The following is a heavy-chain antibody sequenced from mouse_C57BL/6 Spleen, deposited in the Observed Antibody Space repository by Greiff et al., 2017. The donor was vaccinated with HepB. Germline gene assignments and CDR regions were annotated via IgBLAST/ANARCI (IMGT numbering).Heavy chain of an antibody. CDR2: ISNLAYSI. V-gene: IGHV5-15*01. CDR3: AREGEGYFDV. Sequence: EVKLMESGGGLVQPGGSLKLSCAASGFTFSDYGMAWVRQAPRKGPEWVAFISNLAYSIYYADTVTGRFTISRENAKNTLYLEMSSLRSEDTAMYYCAREGEGYFDVWGTGTTVTVSS. CDR1: GFTFSDYG. J-gene: IGHJ1*03.